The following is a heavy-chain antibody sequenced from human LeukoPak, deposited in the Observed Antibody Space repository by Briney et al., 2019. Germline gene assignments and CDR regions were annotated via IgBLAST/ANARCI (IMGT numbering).Heavy chain of an antibody. CDR2: IKRDGSEK. CDR3: ARDRNYNEYFEY. Sequence: GGSLRLSCAASGFTFSSYWMSWVRQAPGKGLEWVANIKRDGSEKYLVDSVKGRFTISRDNAKNSLYLQMNSLRAEDTAVYYCARDRNYNEYFEYWGQGTLVTVSS. J-gene: IGHJ4*02. CDR1: GFTFSSYW. D-gene: IGHD3-22*01. V-gene: IGHV3-7*04.